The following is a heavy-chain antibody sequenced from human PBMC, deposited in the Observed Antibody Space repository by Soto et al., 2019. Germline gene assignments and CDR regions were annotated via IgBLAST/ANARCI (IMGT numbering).Heavy chain of an antibody. CDR1: GFTFSSYW. J-gene: IGHJ4*02. V-gene: IGHV3-7*05. CDR2: IKQDGSEK. D-gene: IGHD6-13*01. Sequence: GGSLRLSCAASGFTFSSYWMSWVRQAPGKGLEWVANIKQDGSEKYYVDSEKGRITISRDNAKNSLYLQMNSLRAEDTAVYYCARGSQQLVQDFDYWGQGTLVTVSS. CDR3: ARGSQQLVQDFDY.